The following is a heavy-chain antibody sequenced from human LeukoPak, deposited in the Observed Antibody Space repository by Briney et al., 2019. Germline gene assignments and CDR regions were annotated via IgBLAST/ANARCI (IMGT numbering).Heavy chain of an antibody. J-gene: IGHJ3*02. CDR1: GYTFTSYG. D-gene: IGHD2-15*01. Sequence: ASVKVSCKASGYTFTSYGVSWVRQAPGQSLEWLGWISAYNGNTYYAENFQARVTMTTDTSTSTAYMELRSLKSDDTAAYYCARDVFCSGNSCLRDAFDIWGQGTKVTVSS. CDR3: ARDVFCSGNSCLRDAFDI. CDR2: ISAYNGNT. V-gene: IGHV1-18*01.